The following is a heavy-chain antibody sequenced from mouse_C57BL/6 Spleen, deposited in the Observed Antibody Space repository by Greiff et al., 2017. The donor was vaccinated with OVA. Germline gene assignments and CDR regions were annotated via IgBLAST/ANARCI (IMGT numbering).Heavy chain of an antibody. D-gene: IGHD1-1*01. J-gene: IGHJ3*01. V-gene: IGHV1-82*01. CDR3: ARYYYGSSYDY. Sequence: QVQLKQSGPELVKPGASVKISCKASGYAFSSSWMNWVKQRPGKGLEWIGRIYPGDGDTNYNGKFKGKATLTADKSSSTAYMQLSSLTSEDSAVYFCARYYYGSSYDYWGQGTLVTVSA. CDR1: GYAFSSSW. CDR2: IYPGDGDT.